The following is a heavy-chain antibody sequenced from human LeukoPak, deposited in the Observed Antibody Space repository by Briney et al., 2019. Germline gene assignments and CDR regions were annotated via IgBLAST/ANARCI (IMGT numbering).Heavy chain of an antibody. CDR1: GFTFSSYW. D-gene: IGHD5-18*01. CDR3: ARGYSSGYRIGY. J-gene: IGHJ4*02. Sequence: GGSLRLSCAASGFTFSSYWMHWVRQAPGKGLVWVSRINSDGSSMSYADSVKGRFTISRDNAKNTLYLQMNSLRTEDAAVYYCARGYSSGYRIGYWGQGTLVTVSS. CDR2: INSDGSSM. V-gene: IGHV3-74*01.